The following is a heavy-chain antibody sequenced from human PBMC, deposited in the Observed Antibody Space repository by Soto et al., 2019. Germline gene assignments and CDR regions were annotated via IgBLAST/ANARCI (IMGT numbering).Heavy chain of an antibody. CDR1: GGTFNTYT. D-gene: IGHD3-16*02. J-gene: IGHJ4*02. V-gene: IGHV1-69*08. CDR3: GRIPRYSFPTADPLDN. CDR2: VLPILGSI. Sequence: QVHLVQSGAELKQPGSSVTVSCKASGGTFNTYTFSWVRQVPGQGLEWMGSVLPILGSINYAPWFQGRLSIAADQSSTTVYMELSSLTSQDTATYYCGRIPRYSFPTADPLDNWGQGTMVTVSS.